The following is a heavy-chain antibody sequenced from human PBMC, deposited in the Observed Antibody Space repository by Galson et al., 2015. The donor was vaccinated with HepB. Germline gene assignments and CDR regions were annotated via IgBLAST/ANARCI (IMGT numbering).Heavy chain of an antibody. CDR1: GFTFSSYS. CDR3: AETPGYISV. V-gene: IGHV3-48*01. D-gene: IGHD3-3*02. J-gene: IGHJ4*02. Sequence: SLRLSCAASGFTFSSYSMNWVRQAPGKGLEWVSYISSTSSMIYYADSVKGRFTISRDNAKNSLYLQMNSLRAEDTAVYYCAETPGYISVWGQGTLVTVSS. CDR2: ISSTSSMI.